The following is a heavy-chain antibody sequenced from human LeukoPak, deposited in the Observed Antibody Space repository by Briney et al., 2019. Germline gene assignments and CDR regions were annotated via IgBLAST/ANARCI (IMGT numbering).Heavy chain of an antibody. Sequence: GGSLRLSCAASGFTFSSYGMHWVRQAPGKELEWVAIISYDGSNKYYADSVKGRFTISRDNSKDTLYLQMNSLRGEDTAVYYCAKEITRPNRAVAGLNYWGQGTLVTVSS. D-gene: IGHD6-19*01. J-gene: IGHJ4*02. V-gene: IGHV3-30*18. CDR1: GFTFSSYG. CDR3: AKEITRPNRAVAGLNY. CDR2: ISYDGSNK.